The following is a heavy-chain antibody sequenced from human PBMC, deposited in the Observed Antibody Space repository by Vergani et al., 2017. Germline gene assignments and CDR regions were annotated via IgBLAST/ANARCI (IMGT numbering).Heavy chain of an antibody. V-gene: IGHV1-24*01. CDR1: GYTLTELS. D-gene: IGHD6-13*01. J-gene: IGHJ4*02. CDR2: FDPEDGET. Sequence: QVQLVQSGAEVKKPGASVKVSCKVSGYTLTELSMHWVRQAPGKGLEWMGGFDPEDGETIYAQKFQGRVTMTRNTSISTAYMELSSLRSEDTAVYYCVLLARGWQQLVRDYWGQGTLVTVSS. CDR3: VLLARGWQQLVRDY.